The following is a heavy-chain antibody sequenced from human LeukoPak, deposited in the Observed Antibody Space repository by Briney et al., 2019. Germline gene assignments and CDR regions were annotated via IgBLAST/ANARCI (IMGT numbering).Heavy chain of an antibody. Sequence: GASVKVSCKAPGYTLTSYDINWVRQATGQGLEWMGWKNPKSGNTGYAQKFQGRVTMTRNTSISTAYMELSSLRSEDTAVYYCARVSGYCSGTNCYYHYGMDVWGQGTTVTVSS. J-gene: IGHJ6*02. V-gene: IGHV1-8*01. D-gene: IGHD2-2*01. CDR1: GYTLTSYD. CDR3: ARVSGYCSGTNCYYHYGMDV. CDR2: KNPKSGNT.